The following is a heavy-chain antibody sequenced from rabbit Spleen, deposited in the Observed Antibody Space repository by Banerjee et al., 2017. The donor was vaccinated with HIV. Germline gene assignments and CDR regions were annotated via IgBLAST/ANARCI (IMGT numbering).Heavy chain of an antibody. CDR1: GFSVGDRDV. CDR2: INVATGNT. Sequence: QELLVESGGGLDQPEGSLTLTCTSSGFSVGDRDVMCWVRQAPGKGLEWIACINVATGNTVYATWAKGRFAISSTSSTSVTLRMTSLTGPDTATYFCARAYSNDFYYDLWGPGTLVTVS. V-gene: IGHV1S45*01. CDR3: ARAYSNDFYYDL. D-gene: IGHD6-1*01. J-gene: IGHJ4*01.